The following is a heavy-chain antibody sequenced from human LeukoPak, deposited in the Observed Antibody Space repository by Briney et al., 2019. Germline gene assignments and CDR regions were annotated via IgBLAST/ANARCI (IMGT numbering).Heavy chain of an antibody. CDR1: GDSVSRDSIA. D-gene: IGHD6-13*01. CDR2: TYYRSAWYN. CDR3: ARGGESSSWSLYYGMDV. J-gene: IGHJ6*02. Sequence: SQTLSLTCAISGDSVSRDSIAWNWIRQSPSRGLEWLGRTYYRSAWYNDYAVSVKGRITINPDTSKNQFSLQLNSVTPEDTAVYYCARGGESSSWSLYYGMDVWGQGTTVTVSS. V-gene: IGHV6-1*01.